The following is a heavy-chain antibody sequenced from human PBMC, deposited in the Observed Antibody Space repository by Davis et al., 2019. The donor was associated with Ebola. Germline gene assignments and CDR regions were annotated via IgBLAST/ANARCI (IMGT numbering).Heavy chain of an antibody. D-gene: IGHD6-13*01. J-gene: IGHJ6*02. V-gene: IGHV4-61*08. CDR2: IYYSGST. CDR3: ARGPESDSSSWYLYYYYYGMDV. CDR1: GGSISSGDYY. Sequence: MPSETLSLTCTVSGGSISSGDYYWSWIRQHPGKGLEWIGYIYYSGSTNYNPSLKSRVTISVDTSKNQFSLKLSSVTAADTAVYYCARGPESDSSSWYLYYYYYGMDVWGQGTTVTVSS.